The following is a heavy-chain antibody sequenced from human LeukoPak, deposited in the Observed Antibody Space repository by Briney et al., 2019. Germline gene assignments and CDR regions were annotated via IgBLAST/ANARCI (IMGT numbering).Heavy chain of an antibody. V-gene: IGHV5-51*01. J-gene: IGHJ4*02. CDR1: GYNFTSYG. D-gene: IGHD4-11*01. CDR2: IYPGDSDA. CDR3: ARPSARRGSTTVGY. Sequence: GESLKISGKCSGYNFTSYGIGWVRHMPGKGLEWMGIIYPGDSDACHSPSFQGPVTISADKSISTAYLQWSSLKASDTAMYYCARPSARRGSTTVGYWGQGTLVTVSS.